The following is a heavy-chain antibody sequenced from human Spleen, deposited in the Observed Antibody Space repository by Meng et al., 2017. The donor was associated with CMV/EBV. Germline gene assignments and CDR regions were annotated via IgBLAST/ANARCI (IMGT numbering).Heavy chain of an antibody. CDR3: ARFFGGYYYFDN. CDR2: INYSGST. V-gene: IGHV4-39*07. D-gene: IGHD3-3*01. CDR1: GGSISSSRYY. Sequence: SETLSLTCNVSGGSISSSRYYWGWIRQPPGKGLEWIGSINYSGSTYYNPPLKSRVTTSVDTSKNQFSLKLSSVTAADTAVYYCARFFGGYYYFDNWGQGTLVTVSS. J-gene: IGHJ4*02.